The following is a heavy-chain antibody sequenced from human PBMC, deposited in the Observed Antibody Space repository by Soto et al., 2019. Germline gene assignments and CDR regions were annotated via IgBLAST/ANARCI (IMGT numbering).Heavy chain of an antibody. J-gene: IGHJ4*02. D-gene: IGHD3-16*02. CDR2: ISGSGGNT. V-gene: IGHV3-23*01. CDR3: AKGGGTVIDF. Sequence: EVQVLESGGGLVQPGGSLRLSCAASGFTFSSYAMSWVRQAPGKGLEWVSSISGSGGNTYYADSVKGRFTISRDDSKNTLYLQMNSLRDEDTAVYYCAKGGGTVIDFWGQGTLVTVSS. CDR1: GFTFSSYA.